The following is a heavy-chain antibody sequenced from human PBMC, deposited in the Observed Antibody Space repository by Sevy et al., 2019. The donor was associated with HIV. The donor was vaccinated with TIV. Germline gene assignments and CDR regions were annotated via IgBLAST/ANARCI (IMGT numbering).Heavy chain of an antibody. D-gene: IGHD3-22*01. Sequence: GESLKISCKGYGYKFSSYWIGWVRQMPGKGLEWMGIIYPDDSETRYSPSLEGQVTISADKSISTAYLHWSSLRASDTAMHFCARRRYDTSGYPQYYFDLWGQGTLVTVSS. J-gene: IGHJ4*02. CDR3: ARRRYDTSGYPQYYFDL. CDR2: IYPDDSET. CDR1: GYKFSSYW. V-gene: IGHV5-51*01.